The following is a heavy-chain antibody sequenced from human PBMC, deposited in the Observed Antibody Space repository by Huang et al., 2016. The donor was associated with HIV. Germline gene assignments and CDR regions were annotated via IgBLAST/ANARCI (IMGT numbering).Heavy chain of an antibody. Sequence: QVQLVQSGAEVKKPGASVKVSCKASGSTFTHYAINWVRQAPGQSLEWMGWSSGYNGKTNYAQKVQGRVTMTKDTATSTAYMELRSLISDDTAVYYCARERYYYDRSGYYTPVEYFHHWGQGTLVTVSS. V-gene: IGHV1-18*01. CDR2: SSGYNGKT. CDR3: ARERYYYDRSGYYTPVEYFHH. CDR1: GSTFTHYA. D-gene: IGHD3-22*01. J-gene: IGHJ1*01.